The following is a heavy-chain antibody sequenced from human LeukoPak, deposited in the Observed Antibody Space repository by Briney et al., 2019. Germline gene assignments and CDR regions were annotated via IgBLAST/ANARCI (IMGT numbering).Heavy chain of an antibody. D-gene: IGHD6-13*01. CDR1: GGSISSYY. Sequence: PSQTLSLTCTVSGGSISSYYWSWIRQPAGKGLEWIGRIYTSGSTNYNPSLKSRVTMSVDTSKNQFSLKLSSVTAADTAVYYCAGRAAAVGGLVDPWGQGTLVTVSS. V-gene: IGHV4-4*07. J-gene: IGHJ5*02. CDR3: AGRAAAVGGLVDP. CDR2: IYTSGST.